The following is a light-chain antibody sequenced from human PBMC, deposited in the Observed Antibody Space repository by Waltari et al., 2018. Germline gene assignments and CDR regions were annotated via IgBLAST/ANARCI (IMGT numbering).Light chain of an antibody. Sequence: EIVMTQSPATLSVSPGEIATLSCRASQSSSTNLAWYQQKYGQAPRLPIHRASTRATGIPARFSGSGSGTEFTLTISSLQSEDSGVYYCQQYHNWTPWTFGQGTKVEIK. CDR3: QQYHNWTPWT. V-gene: IGKV3-15*01. CDR2: RAS. J-gene: IGKJ1*01. CDR1: QSSSTN.